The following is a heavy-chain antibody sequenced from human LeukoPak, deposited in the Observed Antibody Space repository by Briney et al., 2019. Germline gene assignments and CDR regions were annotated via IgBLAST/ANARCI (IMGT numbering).Heavy chain of an antibody. Sequence: ASVKVSCQASGYTFTNYYIHWLGQAAGQGREWMGWINPNRRDTNYAQRLQDRVTLIRETSISTAFMELSRLTSDDTAVYYCASVVAGGVIWAYWGQGTLVTVSS. CDR1: GYTFTNYY. V-gene: IGHV1-2*02. CDR3: ASVVAGGVIWAY. J-gene: IGHJ4*02. D-gene: IGHD3-16*01. CDR2: INPNRRDT.